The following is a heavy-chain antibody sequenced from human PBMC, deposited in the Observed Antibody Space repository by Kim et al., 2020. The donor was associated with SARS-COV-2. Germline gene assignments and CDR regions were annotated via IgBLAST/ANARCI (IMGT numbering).Heavy chain of an antibody. V-gene: IGHV3-21*01. D-gene: IGHD3-9*01. CDR3: ARDRYFDWPQGTEFDY. Sequence: GGSLRLSCAASGFTFSSYSMNWVRQAPGKGLEWVSSISSSSSYIYYADSVKGRFTIYRDNAKNSLYLQMNSLRAEDTAVYYCARDRYFDWPQGTEFDYWGQGTLVTVSS. CDR2: ISSSSSYI. J-gene: IGHJ4*02. CDR1: GFTFSSYS.